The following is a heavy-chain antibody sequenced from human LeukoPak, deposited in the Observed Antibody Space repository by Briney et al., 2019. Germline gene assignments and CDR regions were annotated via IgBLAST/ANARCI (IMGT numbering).Heavy chain of an antibody. D-gene: IGHD3-22*01. CDR2: IYYSGST. Sequence: PSETLSLTCIVSGGSISSSSYYWGWIRQPPGKGLEWIGSIYYSGSTYYNPSLKSRVTISVDTSKNQFSLKLSSVTAADTAVYYCASISSGYYYGAFDIWGQGTMVTVSS. V-gene: IGHV4-39*07. CDR1: GGSISSSSYY. CDR3: ASISSGYYYGAFDI. J-gene: IGHJ3*02.